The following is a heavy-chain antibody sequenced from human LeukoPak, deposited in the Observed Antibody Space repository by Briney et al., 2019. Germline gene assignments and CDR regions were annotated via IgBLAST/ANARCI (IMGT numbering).Heavy chain of an antibody. V-gene: IGHV4-34*01. J-gene: IGHJ3*01. D-gene: IGHD5-12*01. CDR1: GGSFSGYY. Sequence: SETLSLTCAVYGGSFSGYYWSWIRQPPGKGLEWIGEINHSGSTNYNPSLKSRVTISVDTSKNQFSLKLSSVTAADTAVYYCARDRVWLPPQKIVFDSGGKGKMATV. CDR2: INHSGST. CDR3: ARDRVWLPPQKIVFDS.